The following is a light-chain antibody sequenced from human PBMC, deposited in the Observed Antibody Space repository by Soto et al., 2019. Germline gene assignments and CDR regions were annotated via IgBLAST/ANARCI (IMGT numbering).Light chain of an antibody. Sequence: EIVLTQSPGTLSLSPGERATLSCRASQTLTNTYLAWYQQKPGQAPRLLIFDASTRATGIPDRFSVSGSGTDFTLTISRLEPEDFAVYCCQLYGVSPKTFGQGTNVEVK. CDR3: QLYGVSPKT. V-gene: IGKV3-20*01. J-gene: IGKJ1*01. CDR2: DAS. CDR1: QTLTNTY.